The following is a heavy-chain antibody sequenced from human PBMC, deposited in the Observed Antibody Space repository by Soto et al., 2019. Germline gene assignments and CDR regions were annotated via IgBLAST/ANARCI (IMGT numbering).Heavy chain of an antibody. J-gene: IGHJ5*02. Sequence: SETPSLTCTVSGGSISSYYWSWIRQPPGKGLEWIGYIYFRGSTHYNPSLKSRVSLSIDTSKNQFSLKLSSVTAADTAVYYCARVFSDSSSFFDPWGQGMMVTVSS. V-gene: IGHV4-59*12. D-gene: IGHD6-13*01. CDR1: GGSISSYY. CDR2: IYFRGST. CDR3: ARVFSDSSSFFDP.